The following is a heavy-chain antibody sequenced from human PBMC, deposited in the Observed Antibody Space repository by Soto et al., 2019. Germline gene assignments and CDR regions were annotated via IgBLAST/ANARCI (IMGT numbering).Heavy chain of an antibody. V-gene: IGHV3-23*01. D-gene: IGHD6-6*01. CDR1: ELPYSSYA. CDR3: ATFSAPSIYEISSVHDY. Sequence: PGGSLNHSCATSELPYSSYAISWCRPATVKGLEWVSAISGSGGSTFYADSVKGRFTISRDNSKNTLYLQMNSLRAEDTAVYYCATFSAPSIYEISSVHDYWGKGTLGT. J-gene: IGHJ4*02. CDR2: ISGSGGST.